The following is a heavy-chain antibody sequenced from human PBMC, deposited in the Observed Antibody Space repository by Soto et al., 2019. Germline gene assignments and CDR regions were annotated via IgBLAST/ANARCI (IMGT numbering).Heavy chain of an antibody. CDR2: IIPIFGTA. J-gene: IGHJ5*02. CDR1: GGTFSSYA. CDR3: GRDTPRSSGYYSKDWFDP. D-gene: IGHD3-22*01. V-gene: IGHV1-69*13. Sequence: GASVKVSCKASGGTFSSYAISWVRQAPGQGLEWMGGIIPIFGTANYAQKFQGRVTITADESTSTAYMELSSLRSEDTAVYYCGRDTPRSSGYYSKDWFDPWGQGTLVTVSS.